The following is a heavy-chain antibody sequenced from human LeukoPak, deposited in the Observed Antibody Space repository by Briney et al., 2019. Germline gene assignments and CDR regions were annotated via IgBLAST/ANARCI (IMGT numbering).Heavy chain of an antibody. J-gene: IGHJ6*03. CDR1: GYSFTSYW. Sequence: GESLKISCKGSGYSFTSYWIGWVRQMPGKGLEWMGIIYPGDSDTRYSPSFQGQVTISADKSISTAYLQWSSLKASDTAMYYCARLKDSCCGSCYYMDVWGKGTTVTVSS. CDR3: ARLKDSCCGSCYYMDV. D-gene: IGHD2-15*01. V-gene: IGHV5-51*01. CDR2: IYPGDSDT.